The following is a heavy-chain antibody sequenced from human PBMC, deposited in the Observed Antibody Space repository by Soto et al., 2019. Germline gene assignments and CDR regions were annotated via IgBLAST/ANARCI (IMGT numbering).Heavy chain of an antibody. D-gene: IGHD3-22*01. CDR2: INPGSGRT. J-gene: IGHJ5*02. CDR3: ARPQDYDDWFDP. CDR1: GYTFTRYN. V-gene: IGHV1-3*01. Sequence: ASVKVSCKASGYTFTRYNVHWVRQAPGQRLEWMGWINPGSGRTRYSQNFQGRVTFTRDTSANTAYMELSGLISEDTAVYYCARPQDYDDWFDPWGQGTLVTVSS.